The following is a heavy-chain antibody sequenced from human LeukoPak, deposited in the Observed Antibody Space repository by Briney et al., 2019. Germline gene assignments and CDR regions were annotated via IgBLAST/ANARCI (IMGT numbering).Heavy chain of an antibody. D-gene: IGHD3-22*01. CDR3: ARDGRVIDYYDRELDY. J-gene: IGHJ4*01. Sequence: ASVKVSCKASGGTFSSYAISWVRQAPGQGLEWMGRIIPILGIANYAQKFQGRVTITADKSTSTAFRGLRSLRSEDTAVYYCARDGRVIDYYDRELDYWGQGTLVTVSS. V-gene: IGHV1-69*04. CDR1: GGTFSSYA. CDR2: IIPILGIA.